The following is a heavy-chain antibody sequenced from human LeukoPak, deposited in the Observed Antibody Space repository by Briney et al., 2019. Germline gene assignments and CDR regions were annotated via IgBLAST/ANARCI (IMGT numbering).Heavy chain of an antibody. CDR3: TLQGEVPAAMWPPYDY. Sequence: GGSLRLSCAASGFTFSNAWMSWVRQAPGKGLEWVGRIKSKTGGGTTDYAAPVKGRFTISRDDSKNTLYLQMNSLKTEDTAVYYCTLQGEVPAAMWPPYDYWGQGTLVTVSS. V-gene: IGHV3-15*01. J-gene: IGHJ4*02. CDR2: IKSKTGGGTT. D-gene: IGHD2-2*01. CDR1: GFTFSNAW.